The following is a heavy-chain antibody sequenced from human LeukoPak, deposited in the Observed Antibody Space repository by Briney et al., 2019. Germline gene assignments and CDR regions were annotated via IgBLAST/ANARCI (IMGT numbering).Heavy chain of an antibody. CDR2: IYSSGAT. Sequence: SETLSLTCTVSGGSISTYYWSWIRQSPGKGLEWIGYIYSSGATNYNPSLKSRVTISVDTSKNQFSLKLSPVTAADTAVYYCAREDPQTRVPEGLDVWGQGTTVTVSS. CDR3: AREDPQTRVPEGLDV. D-gene: IGHD4/OR15-4a*01. CDR1: GGSISTYY. J-gene: IGHJ6*02. V-gene: IGHV4-59*01.